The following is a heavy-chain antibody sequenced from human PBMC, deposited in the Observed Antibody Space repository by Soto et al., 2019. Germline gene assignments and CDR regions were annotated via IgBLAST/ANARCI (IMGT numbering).Heavy chain of an antibody. CDR2: ISSSSSTI. D-gene: IGHD3-10*01. J-gene: IGHJ6*02. Sequence: EVQLVESGGGLVQPGGSLRLSCAASGFTFSSYSMNWVRQAPGKGLEWVSYISSSSSTIYYADSVKGRFTISRDNAKNSLYLQMNSLRDEDTAVYYCARAGDYYYYYCMDVWGQGTTVTVSS. CDR3: ARAGDYYYYYCMDV. V-gene: IGHV3-48*02. CDR1: GFTFSSYS.